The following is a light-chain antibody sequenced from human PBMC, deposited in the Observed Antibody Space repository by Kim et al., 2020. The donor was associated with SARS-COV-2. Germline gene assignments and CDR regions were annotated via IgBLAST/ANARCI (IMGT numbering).Light chain of an antibody. Sequence: LTQPASVSGFPGQSITISCTGTSSDVGAYNYVSWYQQHPGNAPKLIISDVSYRPSGISNRFSGSKSGNTASLTISGLLPEDEADYYCASFTRSITVVFGGGTQLTVL. J-gene: IGLJ2*01. CDR3: ASFTRSITVV. CDR2: DVS. V-gene: IGLV2-14*03. CDR1: SSDVGAYNY.